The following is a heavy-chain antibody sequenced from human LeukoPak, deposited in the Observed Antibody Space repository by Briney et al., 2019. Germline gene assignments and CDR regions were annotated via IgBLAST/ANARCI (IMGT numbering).Heavy chain of an antibody. Sequence: PGGSLRLSCAASGFTFSSYEMNWVRQAPGKGLEWVSYISSSGSTIYYADSVKGRFTISRDNSKNTLYLQMNSLRAEDTAVYYCAKDPLDTAMVKGDAFDIWGQGTMVTVSS. V-gene: IGHV3-48*03. CDR1: GFTFSSYE. CDR2: ISSSGSTI. CDR3: AKDPLDTAMVKGDAFDI. J-gene: IGHJ3*02. D-gene: IGHD5-18*01.